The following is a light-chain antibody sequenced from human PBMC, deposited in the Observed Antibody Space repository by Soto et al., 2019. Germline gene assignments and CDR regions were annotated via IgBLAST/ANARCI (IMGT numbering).Light chain of an antibody. J-gene: IGKJ5*01. CDR3: QQDYNYPIT. CDR1: QGISSY. CDR2: AAS. Sequence: IQFTQSASSVSASVGDRVNIACRASQGISSYLAWYQQKPGKAPKLLIYAASTLQSGVPSRFSGSGSGTDFTLTISSLQPEDFATYYCQQDYNYPITFGQGTRLEIK. V-gene: IGKV1-9*01.